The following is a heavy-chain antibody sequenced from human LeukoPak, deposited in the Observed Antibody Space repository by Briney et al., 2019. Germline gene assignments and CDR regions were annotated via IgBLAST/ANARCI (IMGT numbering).Heavy chain of an antibody. CDR3: ARGLPRAYYYGSGSYANWFDP. V-gene: IGHV4-34*01. Sequence: PSETLSLTCAVYGGSFSGYYWSWIRQPPGKGLEWIGEINHSGSTNYNPSLKSRVTISVDTSKNQFSLKLSSVTAADTAVYYCARGLPRAYYYGSGSYANWFDPWGQGTLVTVSS. CDR2: INHSGST. D-gene: IGHD3-10*01. CDR1: GGSFSGYY. J-gene: IGHJ5*02.